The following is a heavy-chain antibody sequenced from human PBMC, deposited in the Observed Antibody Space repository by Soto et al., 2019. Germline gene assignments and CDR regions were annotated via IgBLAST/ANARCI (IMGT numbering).Heavy chain of an antibody. V-gene: IGHV1-18*01. CDR2: ISAYNGNT. CDR3: ASFSIAATDPYGMDV. CDR1: GYTFTSYG. Sequence: QVQLVQSGAEVKKPGASVKVSCKASGYTFTSYGISWVRQAPGQGLEWMGWISAYNGNTNYAQKLQGRVPMTTDTSTSTAYMELRSLRSDDTAVYYCASFSIAATDPYGMDVWGQGTTVTVSS. J-gene: IGHJ6*02. D-gene: IGHD6-13*01.